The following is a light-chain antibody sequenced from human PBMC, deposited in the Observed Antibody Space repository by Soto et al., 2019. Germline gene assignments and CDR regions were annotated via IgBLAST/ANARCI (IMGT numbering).Light chain of an antibody. J-gene: IGKJ1*01. CDR3: QQYGNPPQT. CDR2: GAS. V-gene: IGKV3-15*01. CDR1: QSVSSN. Sequence: EIVMTQSPATLSVSPGKRATLSFGACQSVSSNLAWYQQKPGQAPSLLIYGASTRATGTPARFSGSGSGTDFTLTISRLEPEDFALYYCQQYGNPPQTFRQGTKLDIK.